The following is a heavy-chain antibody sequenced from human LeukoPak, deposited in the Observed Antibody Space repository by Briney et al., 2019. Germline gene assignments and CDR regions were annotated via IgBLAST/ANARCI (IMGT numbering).Heavy chain of an antibody. J-gene: IGHJ4*02. CDR2: ISWNSGSI. CDR3: AKSGYSSGWYGFYYFDY. D-gene: IGHD6-19*01. CDR1: GFTFDDYA. Sequence: PGGSLRLSCAASGFTFDDYAMHWVRQAPGKGLEWVSGISWNSGSIGYADSVKGRFTISRDSAKNSLYLQMNSLRAEDTALYYCAKSGYSSGWYGFYYFDYWGQGTLVTVSS. V-gene: IGHV3-9*01.